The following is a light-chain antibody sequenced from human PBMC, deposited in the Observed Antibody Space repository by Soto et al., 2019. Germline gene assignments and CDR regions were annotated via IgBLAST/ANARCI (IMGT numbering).Light chain of an antibody. CDR3: QQYGSSPRT. V-gene: IGKV3-20*01. J-gene: IGKJ1*01. Sequence: EIVLTQSPGTLSLSPGERATLSCRASQSVSSSYLAWYQQKPGQAPRLLIYGASSRATVIPDRFSGSGSGTDFTLTISRLKPEDFAVYYCQQYGSSPRTFGQGTKVEIK. CDR1: QSVSSSY. CDR2: GAS.